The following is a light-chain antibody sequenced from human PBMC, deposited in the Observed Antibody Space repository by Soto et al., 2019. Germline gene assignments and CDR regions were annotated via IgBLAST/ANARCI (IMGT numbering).Light chain of an antibody. CDR1: QSISGY. CDR3: QQYHTSSIT. J-gene: IGKJ5*01. V-gene: IGKV1-5*01. Sequence: IQMTQSPSTLSAFVGDRVTITCRASQSISGYLAWYQQKQGKPPTLLIYAASSLQRGVPSTFSGGGSGTELTISIDSLQPDDFETYYCQQYHTSSITFGQGTRLEIK. CDR2: AAS.